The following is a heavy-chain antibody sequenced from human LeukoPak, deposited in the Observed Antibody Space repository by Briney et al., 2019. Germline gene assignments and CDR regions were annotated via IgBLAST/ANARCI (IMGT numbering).Heavy chain of an antibody. V-gene: IGHV3-7*01. D-gene: IGHD3-10*01. J-gene: IGHJ4*02. CDR1: GFIFSGFW. CDR2: INQDESQK. Sequence: GGSLRLSCAASGFIFSGFWMKWVRQAPGKGLEWVANINQDESQKYYVDSVKGRFTISRDNAKNSLYLQMNSLRAEDTAVYYCARGHHTRGVYDYWGQGTLVTVSS. CDR3: ARGHHTRGVYDY.